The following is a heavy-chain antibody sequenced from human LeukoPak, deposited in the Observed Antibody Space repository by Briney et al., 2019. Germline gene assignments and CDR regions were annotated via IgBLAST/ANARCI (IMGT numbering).Heavy chain of an antibody. CDR2: IYYSGST. CDR1: GGSISSGDYY. V-gene: IGHV4-30-4*01. D-gene: IGHD3-16*02. CDR3: ARVSLRLGELSTFDY. Sequence: PSETLSLTCTVSGGSISSGDYYWSWIRQPPGKGLEWIGYIYYSGSTYYNPSLKSRVTISVDTSKNQFSLKLSSVTAADTAVYYCARVSLRLGELSTFDYWGQGTLVTVFS. J-gene: IGHJ4*02.